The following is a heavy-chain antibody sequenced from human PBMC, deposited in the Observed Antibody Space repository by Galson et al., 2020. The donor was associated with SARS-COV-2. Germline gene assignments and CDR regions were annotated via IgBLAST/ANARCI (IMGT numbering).Heavy chain of an antibody. CDR1: GFTFSSYE. J-gene: IGHJ4*02. V-gene: IGHV3-48*03. D-gene: IGHD6-13*01. CDR2: ISSSGGTK. Sequence: GGSLRLSCAVSGFTFSSYEMNWVRQAPGKGLEWVSYISSSGGTKYYADSVKGRFTISRDNAKNSLYLQMNSLRAEDTAVYFCARDVGYSSSWYPDPIDYWGQGTLVTVSS. CDR3: ARDVGYSSSWYPDPIDY.